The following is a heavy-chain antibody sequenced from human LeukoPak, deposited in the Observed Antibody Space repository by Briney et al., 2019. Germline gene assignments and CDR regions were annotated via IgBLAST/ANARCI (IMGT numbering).Heavy chain of an antibody. CDR2: IYWDDDK. V-gene: IGHV2-5*02. CDR1: GFSLSTSGVG. D-gene: IGHD6-13*01. Sequence: SGPTLVNPTQTLTLTCTFSGFSLSTSGVGVGWIRQPPGKALEWLALIYWDDDKRYSPSLKSRLTITKDTSKNQVVLTMTNMDPVDTATYYCAHRGDMTAAAPPEVGWFDPWGQGTLVTVSS. J-gene: IGHJ5*02. CDR3: AHRGDMTAAAPPEVGWFDP.